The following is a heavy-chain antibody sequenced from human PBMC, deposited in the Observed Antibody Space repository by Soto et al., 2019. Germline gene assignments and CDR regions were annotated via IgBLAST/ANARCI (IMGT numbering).Heavy chain of an antibody. CDR3: ARAVVAYDGSGSYYSQFEY. CDR2: IYYSGST. J-gene: IGHJ4*01. D-gene: IGHD3-10*01. CDR1: GDSIDDYY. Sequence: SETLSLTCSVSGDSIDDYYWSWIRQSPGKGLEWIGYIYYSGSTNYNPSLKSRPSISVDTSKNQFSLKLSSVTAADTAVYYCARAVVAYDGSGSYYSQFEYWGRGTLVTV. V-gene: IGHV4-59*01.